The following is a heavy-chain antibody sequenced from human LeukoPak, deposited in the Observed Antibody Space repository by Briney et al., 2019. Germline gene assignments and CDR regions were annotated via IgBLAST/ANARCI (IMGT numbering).Heavy chain of an antibody. Sequence: GGSLRLSCAASGFTFSSYAMHWVRQAPGKGLGYVSAISSNGGSTYYANSVKGRFTISRDNSKNTLYLQMGSLRAEDMAVYYCARSGYDSGMGAFDIWGQGTMVTVSS. V-gene: IGHV3-64*01. CDR1: GFTFSSYA. J-gene: IGHJ3*02. CDR2: ISSNGGST. D-gene: IGHD5-12*01. CDR3: ARSGYDSGMGAFDI.